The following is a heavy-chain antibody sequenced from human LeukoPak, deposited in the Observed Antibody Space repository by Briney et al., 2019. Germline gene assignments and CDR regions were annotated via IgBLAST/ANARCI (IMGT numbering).Heavy chain of an antibody. J-gene: IGHJ4*02. CDR1: GGSISSGDYY. CDR2: IYYSGST. V-gene: IGHV4-30-4*08. D-gene: IGHD3-3*01. Sequence: SQTLSLTCTVSGGSISSGDYYWSWIRQPPGKGLEWIGYIYYSGSTYYNPSLKSRVTISVDTSKNQFSLKLSSVTAADTAVYYCARSSGVVWSGYYTGRGIRGEIDYWGQGTLVTVSS. CDR3: ARSSGVVWSGYYTGRGIRGEIDY.